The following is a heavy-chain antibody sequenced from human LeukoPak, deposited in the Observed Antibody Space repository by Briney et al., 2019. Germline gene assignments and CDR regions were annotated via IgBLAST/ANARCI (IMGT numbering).Heavy chain of an antibody. J-gene: IGHJ1*01. Sequence: GESLKISCKGSGYSFTSYWIGWVRQMPGKGLEWMGIIYPGDFDTRYSPSFQGQVTISADKSISTAYLQWSSLKASDTAMYYCARQNGYCTNGVCYATEYFQHWGQGTLVTVSS. CDR2: IYPGDFDT. CDR1: GYSFTSYW. D-gene: IGHD2-8*01. V-gene: IGHV5-51*01. CDR3: ARQNGYCTNGVCYATEYFQH.